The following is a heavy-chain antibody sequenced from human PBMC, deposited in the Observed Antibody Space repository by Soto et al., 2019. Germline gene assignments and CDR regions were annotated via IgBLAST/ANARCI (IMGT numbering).Heavy chain of an antibody. Sequence: GWSLRLSCAASGFTFNDYAMAWVRQAPGKGLEWVSSISGSGGHSSYADSVRGRFTISRDNVNSILSLDMSDLSAEDTAVYYCAKDCRRLAVAGSAFDSWAQGTRVTVSS. CDR1: GFTFNDYA. D-gene: IGHD6-19*01. CDR3: AKDCRRLAVAGSAFDS. CDR2: ISGSGGHS. J-gene: IGHJ4*02. V-gene: IGHV3-23*01.